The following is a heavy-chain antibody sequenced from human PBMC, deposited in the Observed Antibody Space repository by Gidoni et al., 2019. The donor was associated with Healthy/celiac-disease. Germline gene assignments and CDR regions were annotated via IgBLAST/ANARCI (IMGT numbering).Heavy chain of an antibody. Sequence: QVQLQESGPGLVKPSQTLSLTCTVSGGSISLGDYYWSWIRQPPGKGREWIGYIYYSGSTYYNPSIKSRVTISVDTSKNQFSLKLSAVTAADTAVYYCARGSEDGYNSVWFDPWGQGTLVTVSS. CDR3: ARGSEDGYNSVWFDP. CDR1: GGSISLGDYY. CDR2: IYYSGST. D-gene: IGHD5-12*01. J-gene: IGHJ5*02. V-gene: IGHV4-30-4*01.